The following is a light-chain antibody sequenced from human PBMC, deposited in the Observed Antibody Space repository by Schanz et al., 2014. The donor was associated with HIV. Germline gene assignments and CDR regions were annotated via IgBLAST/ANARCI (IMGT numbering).Light chain of an antibody. Sequence: QSVLTQPPSMSGAPGQRVTISCTGSRSNIGAGYDVHWYQQLPGTAPKLLIYGNTNRPSGVPDRFSGSKSGITASLTVSGLQADDEGDYYCSSYAGNNLRVFGTGTKLTVL. J-gene: IGLJ1*01. CDR1: RSNIGAGYD. CDR2: GNT. V-gene: IGLV1-40*01. CDR3: SSYAGNNLRV.